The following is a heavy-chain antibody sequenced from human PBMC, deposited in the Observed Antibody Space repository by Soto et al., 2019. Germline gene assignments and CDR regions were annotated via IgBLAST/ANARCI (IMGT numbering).Heavy chain of an antibody. D-gene: IGHD6-13*01. CDR3: ATTSIAAADYYGMDV. CDR2: INPNSGGT. Sequence: ASVKVSCKASGYTFTGYYMHWVRQAPGQGLEWMGWINPNSGGTNYAQKFQGWVTMTRDTSISTAYMELSRLRSDDTAVYYCATTSIAAADYYGMDVWGQGTTVTVSS. J-gene: IGHJ6*02. V-gene: IGHV1-2*04. CDR1: GYTFTGYY.